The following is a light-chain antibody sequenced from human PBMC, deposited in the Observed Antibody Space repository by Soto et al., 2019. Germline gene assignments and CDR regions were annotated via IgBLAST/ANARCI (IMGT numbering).Light chain of an antibody. Sequence: QSALTQPRSVSGSPGQSVTISCTGTSSDVGAYNYVSWYQHHPGKAPKFMIYDVSKRPSGVPDRFSGSKSGNTASLTISGYRAEDEVDYNSCSLAGSTAGVFGTGPNLTVL. CDR1: SSDVGAYNY. CDR2: DVS. J-gene: IGLJ1*01. V-gene: IGLV2-11*01. CDR3: CSLAGSTAGV.